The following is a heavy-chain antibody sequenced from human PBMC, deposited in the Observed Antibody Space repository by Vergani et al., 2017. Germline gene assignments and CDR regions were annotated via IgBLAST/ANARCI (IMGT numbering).Heavy chain of an antibody. V-gene: IGHV3-48*03. D-gene: IGHD3-10*01. CDR1: GFTFSSYE. CDR3: ASTGPNYYGSGSYSPYFDD. J-gene: IGHJ4*02. Sequence: EVQLVESGGGLVQPGGSLRLSCAASGFTFSSYEMNWVRQAPGKGLEWVSYISSSGSTIYYADSVKGRFTISRDNAKNSLYLQMNSLRAEDTAVYYCASTGPNYYGSGSYSPYFDDWGQGTLVTVSS. CDR2: ISSSGSTI.